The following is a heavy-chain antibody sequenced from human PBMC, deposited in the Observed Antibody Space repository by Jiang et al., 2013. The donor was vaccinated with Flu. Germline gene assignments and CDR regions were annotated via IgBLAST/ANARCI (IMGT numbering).Heavy chain of an antibody. CDR3: AREAYTTFDY. CDR2: ISYDGSNK. V-gene: IGHV3-30-3*01. Sequence: PGKGLEWVAVISYDGSNKYYADSVKGRFTISRDNSKNTLYLQMNSLRAEDTAVYYCAREAYTTFDYWGQGTLVTVSS. D-gene: IGHD1-26*01. J-gene: IGHJ4*02.